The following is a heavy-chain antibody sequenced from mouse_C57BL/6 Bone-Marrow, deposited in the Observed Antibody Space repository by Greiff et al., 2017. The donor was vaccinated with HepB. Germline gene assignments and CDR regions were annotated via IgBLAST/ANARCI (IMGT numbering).Heavy chain of an antibody. CDR3: ARNKASSGYDWFAY. V-gene: IGHV2-9-1*01. CDR2: IWTGGGT. CDR1: GFSLTSYA. J-gene: IGHJ3*01. Sequence: VKLVESGPGLVAPSQSLSITCTVSGFSLTSYAISWVRQPPGKGLEWLGVIWTGGGTNYNSALKSRLSISKDNSKSQVFLKMNSLQTDDTARYYCARNKASSGYDWFAYWGQGTLVTVSA. D-gene: IGHD3-2*02.